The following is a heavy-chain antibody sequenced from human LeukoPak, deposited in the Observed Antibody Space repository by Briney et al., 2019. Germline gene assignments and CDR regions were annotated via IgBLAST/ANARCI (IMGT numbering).Heavy chain of an antibody. CDR3: ARGGDGYNCDY. D-gene: IGHD5-12*01. J-gene: IGHJ4*02. Sequence: GGSLRLSCAASGFTFSSYSMNWVRQAPGKGLEWVSSISSSSSYIYYADSVKGRFSISRDNAKNSLYLQMNSLRAEDTAVYYCARGGDGYNCDYWGQGTLVTVSS. V-gene: IGHV3-21*01. CDR2: ISSSSSYI. CDR1: GFTFSSYS.